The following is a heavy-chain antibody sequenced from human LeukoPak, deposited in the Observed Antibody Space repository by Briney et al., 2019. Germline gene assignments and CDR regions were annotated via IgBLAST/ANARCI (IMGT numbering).Heavy chain of an antibody. CDR2: IYYSGST. Sequence: SETLSLTYTVSGGSISSGDYYWSWIRQPPGKGLEWIGYIYYSGSTYYNPSLKSRVTISVDTSKNQFSLKLSSVTAADTAVYYCARDSELELDYWGQGTLVTVSS. CDR1: GGSISSGDYY. CDR3: ARDSELELDY. J-gene: IGHJ4*02. D-gene: IGHD1-7*01. V-gene: IGHV4-30-4*01.